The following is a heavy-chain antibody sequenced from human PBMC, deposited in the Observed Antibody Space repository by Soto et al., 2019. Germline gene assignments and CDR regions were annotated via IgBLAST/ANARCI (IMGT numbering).Heavy chain of an antibody. CDR2: ISYSGSS. J-gene: IGHJ4*02. CDR1: GGSNIRDGYY. CDR3: ASAKPAGSADF. V-gene: IGHV4-31*03. D-gene: IGHD2-2*01. Sequence: SETLSLTCTVSGGSNIRDGYYWSWIRQHPGKGLEWIAYISYSGSSYSNPSLKSRVTISADTSKNQFSLRLTSVTAADTAVYFCASAKPAGSADFWGQGTLVTVSS.